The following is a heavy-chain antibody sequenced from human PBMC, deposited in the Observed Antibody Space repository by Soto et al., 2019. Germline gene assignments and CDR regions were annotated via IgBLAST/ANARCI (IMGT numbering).Heavy chain of an antibody. D-gene: IGHD3-3*01. CDR2: ISAYNGNT. Sequence: ASVKVSCKASGYTFTSYGISWVRQAPGQGLEWMGWISAYNGNTNYAQKLQGRVTMTTVTSTSTAYMELRRLRSDDTAVYYSARDLTAPYYDFWSGYCYWGQGALVTVSS. CDR3: ARDLTAPYYDFWSGYCY. V-gene: IGHV1-18*01. J-gene: IGHJ4*02. CDR1: GYTFTSYG.